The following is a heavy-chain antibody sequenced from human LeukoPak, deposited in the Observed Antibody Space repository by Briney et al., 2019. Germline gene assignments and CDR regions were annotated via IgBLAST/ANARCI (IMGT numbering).Heavy chain of an antibody. D-gene: IGHD6-13*01. J-gene: IGHJ4*02. Sequence: PSETLSLTCAVYGGSFSGYYWSWIRQPPGKGLERIGEINHSGSTNYNPSLKSRVTISVDTSKNQFSLKLSSVTAADTAVYYCARHSRQQLVRGWRSPLDYWGQGNLVTVSS. CDR1: GGSFSGYY. CDR3: ARHSRQQLVRGWRSPLDY. CDR2: INHSGST. V-gene: IGHV4-34*01.